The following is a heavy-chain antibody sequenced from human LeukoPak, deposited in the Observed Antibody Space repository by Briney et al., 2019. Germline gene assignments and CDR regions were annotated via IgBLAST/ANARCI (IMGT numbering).Heavy chain of an antibody. CDR1: GGSFSGYF. Sequence: SETLSLTWASDGGSFSGYFGSWIRQPPGEGLGWVGYFPYSGRTNYNPSFKSRVTISVDKSTNHSSLKLSSVTAADTAVYYCASMYYDVLTGYYGTNAFDIWGQGTMVTVSS. CDR3: ASMYYDVLTGYYGTNAFDI. V-gene: IGHV4-59*01. J-gene: IGHJ3*02. D-gene: IGHD3-9*01. CDR2: FPYSGRT.